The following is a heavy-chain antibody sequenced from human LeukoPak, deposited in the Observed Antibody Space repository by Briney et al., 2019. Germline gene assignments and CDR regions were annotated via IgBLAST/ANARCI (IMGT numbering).Heavy chain of an antibody. J-gene: IGHJ3*02. CDR3: AKDRREWELRDAFDI. CDR2: ISGSGGST. Sequence: GGSLRLSCAASGFTFSSYWMHWVRQAPGKGLEWVSGISGSGGSTYYADSVKGRFTISRDNSKNTLYLQMNSLGAEDTAIYYCAKDRREWELRDAFDIWGQGTMVTVSS. V-gene: IGHV3-23*01. CDR1: GFTFSSYW. D-gene: IGHD1-26*01.